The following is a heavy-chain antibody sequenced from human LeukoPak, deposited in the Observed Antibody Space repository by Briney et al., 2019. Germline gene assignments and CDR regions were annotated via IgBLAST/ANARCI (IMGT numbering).Heavy chain of an antibody. CDR1: GFTFRNYV. CDR3: AREGYYGSGSPPSLYFDY. V-gene: IGHV3-30*03. Sequence: GGSLRLSCAASGFTFRNYVIHWVRQAPGKGLEWVAVTSSDLKVKLYADSVKGRFTISRDNSRSTLYLQMNSLRPEDTAIYHCAREGYYGSGSPPSLYFDYWGQGTLVTVSS. J-gene: IGHJ4*02. D-gene: IGHD3-10*01. CDR2: TSSDLKVK.